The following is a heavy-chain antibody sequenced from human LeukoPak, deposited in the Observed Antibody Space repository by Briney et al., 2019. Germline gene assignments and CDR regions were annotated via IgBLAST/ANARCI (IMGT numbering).Heavy chain of an antibody. Sequence: ASVKVSCKASGYTFTSYDINWVRQATGQGLEWMGWMNPNSGNTGYAQKFQGRVTMTRNTSISTAYMELSSLRSDDTAVYYCARGRAAAGTLGYWGQGTLVTVSS. CDR1: GYTFTSYD. J-gene: IGHJ4*02. CDR3: ARGRAAAGTLGY. CDR2: MNPNSGNT. V-gene: IGHV1-8*01. D-gene: IGHD6-13*01.